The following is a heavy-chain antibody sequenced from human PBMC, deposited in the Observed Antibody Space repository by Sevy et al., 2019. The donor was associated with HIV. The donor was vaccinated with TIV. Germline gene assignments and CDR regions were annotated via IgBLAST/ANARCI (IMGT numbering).Heavy chain of an antibody. V-gene: IGHV3-30*04. CDR3: ARVFISGGFDY. D-gene: IGHD1-26*01. CDR2: ISYDGSNK. J-gene: IGHJ4*02. CDR1: GFTFSSYA. Sequence: GGSLRLSCAASGFTFSSYAMHWVRQAPGKGLEWVAVISYDGSNKYYADSVKGRFTISRDNSKNTLYLQMNSLRAEDTAVYYCARVFISGGFDYWGQRTLVTVSS.